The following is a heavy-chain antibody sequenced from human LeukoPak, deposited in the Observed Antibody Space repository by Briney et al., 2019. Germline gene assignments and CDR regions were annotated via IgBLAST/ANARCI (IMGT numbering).Heavy chain of an antibody. Sequence: ASVKVSCKASAYTFTGYYVHWVRQAPGQGLEWMGWMNPNNGDTNYAQKFQGRVTMTRDTSISTAYMELSRLRSDDTAVYYCARDSTLGVAGTGKYNWFDPWGQGTLVTVSS. V-gene: IGHV1-2*02. CDR2: MNPNNGDT. D-gene: IGHD6-19*01. J-gene: IGHJ5*02. CDR3: ARDSTLGVAGTGKYNWFDP. CDR1: AYTFTGYY.